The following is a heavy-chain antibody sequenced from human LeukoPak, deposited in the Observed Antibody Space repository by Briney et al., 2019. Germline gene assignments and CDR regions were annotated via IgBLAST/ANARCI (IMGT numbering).Heavy chain of an antibody. V-gene: IGHV1-18*04. CDR3: ARDPPGIAVP. D-gene: IGHD6-19*01. Sequence: ASVKVSCEASGYTFTGYYMHWVRQAPGQGLEWMGWISAYNGNTNYAQKLQGRVTTTTDTSTSTAYMELRSLRSDDTAVYCCARDPPGIAVPWGQGTLVTVSS. J-gene: IGHJ5*02. CDR2: ISAYNGNT. CDR1: GYTFTGYY.